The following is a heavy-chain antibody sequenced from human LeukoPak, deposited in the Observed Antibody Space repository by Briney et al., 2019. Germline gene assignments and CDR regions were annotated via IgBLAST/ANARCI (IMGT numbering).Heavy chain of an antibody. Sequence: SETLSLTCAVYGGSFSGYYWSWIRQPPGQGLEWIGEINHSGSTNYNPSLKSRVTISVDTSKNQFSLKLSSVTAADTAVYYCARGTIYRRNDYWGQGTLVTVSS. D-gene: IGHD1-14*01. CDR1: GGSFSGYY. CDR2: INHSGST. CDR3: ARGTIYRRNDY. J-gene: IGHJ4*02. V-gene: IGHV4-34*01.